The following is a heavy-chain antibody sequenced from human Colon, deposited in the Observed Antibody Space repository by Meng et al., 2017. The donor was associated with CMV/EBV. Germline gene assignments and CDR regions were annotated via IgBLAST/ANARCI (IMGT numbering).Heavy chain of an antibody. D-gene: IGHD1-26*01. CDR1: GGSISSSNW. Sequence: GSLRLSCAVSGGSISSSNWWSCVRQPPGKGLAWIGEIYHSGSTNYNPSLKSRVTISVDKSKNQFSLKLIPVTAAETAVYYCARNIVGAIFDYWGQGTLVTVSS. J-gene: IGHJ4*02. V-gene: IGHV4-4*02. CDR2: IYHSGST. CDR3: ARNIVGAIFDY.